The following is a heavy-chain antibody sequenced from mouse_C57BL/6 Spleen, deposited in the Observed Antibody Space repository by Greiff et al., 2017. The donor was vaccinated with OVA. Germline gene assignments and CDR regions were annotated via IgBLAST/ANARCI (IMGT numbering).Heavy chain of an antibody. CDR2: IDPETGGT. CDR1: GYTFTDYE. CDR3: TTVEDY. D-gene: IGHD1-1*01. Sequence: VQLVESGAELVRPGASVTLSCKASGYTFTDYEMHWVKQTPVHGLEWIGAIDPETGGTAYNQKFKGKAILTADKSSSTAYMELRSLTSEDSAVFYCTTVEDYWGQGTTLTVSS. V-gene: IGHV1-15*01. J-gene: IGHJ2*01.